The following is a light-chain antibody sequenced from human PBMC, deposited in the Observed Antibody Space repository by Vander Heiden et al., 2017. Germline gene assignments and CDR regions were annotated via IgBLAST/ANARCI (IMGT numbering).Light chain of an antibody. CDR2: DAS. CDR1: QSVSSY. J-gene: IGKJ4*01. V-gene: IGKV3-11*01. CDR3: QQLNT. Sequence: EIVLTQSPATLSLSPGERATLSCRASQSVSSYLAWYQQKPGQAPRLLIYDASNRATGIPDRFSGSGSGTDFTLTISSLEPEDFAGYDGQQLNTFGGGTKVEIK.